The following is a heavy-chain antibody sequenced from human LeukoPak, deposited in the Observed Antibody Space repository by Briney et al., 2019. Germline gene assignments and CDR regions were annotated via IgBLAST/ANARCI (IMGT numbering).Heavy chain of an antibody. D-gene: IGHD3-3*01. CDR1: FSIGSYG. Sequence: PGGSLRLSCVTSFSIGSYGMHWLRQTPGKGLEWVTGVWFDGRQTYYADSVKGRFIPSRDIPKNTLYLQMNSLRTEDTAIYYCARDLAFFALSPGGQGTLVTVSS. CDR3: ARDLAFFALSP. CDR2: VWFDGRQT. J-gene: IGHJ4*02. V-gene: IGHV3-33*01.